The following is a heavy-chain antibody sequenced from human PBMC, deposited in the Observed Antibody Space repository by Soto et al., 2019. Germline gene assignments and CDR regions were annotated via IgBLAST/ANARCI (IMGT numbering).Heavy chain of an antibody. Sequence: SETLSLTCAVYGGSFSGYYWTWIRQPPGKGLEWIGEINHSGSTNYNPSLKSRVTITRDTSASTAYMELSSLRSEDTAVYYCARDLAPDIWGQGTLVTVSS. V-gene: IGHV4-34*01. J-gene: IGHJ4*02. CDR2: INHSGST. CDR3: ARDLAPDI. CDR1: GGSFSGYY.